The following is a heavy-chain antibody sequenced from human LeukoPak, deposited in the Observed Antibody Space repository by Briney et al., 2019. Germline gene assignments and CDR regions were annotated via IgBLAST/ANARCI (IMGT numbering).Heavy chain of an antibody. D-gene: IGHD3-22*01. CDR1: GFTFSSYS. CDR2: SSSSSSYI. J-gene: IGHJ4*02. Sequence: GGSLRLSCAASGFTFSSYSMNWVRQAPGKGLEWVSSSSSSSSYIYYADSVKGRFTISRDNAKNSLYPQMNSLRAEDTAVYYCASDYYDSSGYYYFDYWGQGTLVTVSS. CDR3: ASDYYDSSGYYYFDY. V-gene: IGHV3-21*01.